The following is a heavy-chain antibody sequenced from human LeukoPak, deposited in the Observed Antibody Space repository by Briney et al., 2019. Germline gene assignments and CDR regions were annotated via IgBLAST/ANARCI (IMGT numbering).Heavy chain of an antibody. CDR1: GFSLSTSGVG. Sequence: SGPALVKPTQTLTLTCTFSGFSLSTSGVGVGWIRQPPGKALEWLALIYWDDDKRYSPSLKSRLTITKDTSKNQVVLTMTNMDPVDTATYYCAHAPEVVTAIAHYFDYWGQGTLVTVSS. J-gene: IGHJ4*02. CDR3: AHAPEVVTAIAHYFDY. D-gene: IGHD2-21*02. V-gene: IGHV2-5*02. CDR2: IYWDDDK.